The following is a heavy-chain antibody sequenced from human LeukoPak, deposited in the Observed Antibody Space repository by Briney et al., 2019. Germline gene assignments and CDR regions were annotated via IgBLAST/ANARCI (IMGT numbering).Heavy chain of an antibody. Sequence: GGSLRLSCAASGFTFSGSAIHWVRQASGKGLEWLGRIVTKADNYATAYAASVKGRFTVSRDDSKNTAYLQLNSLKTEDTAVYYCTRLDYTDTWYGFDDWGQGTLVTVSS. D-gene: IGHD6-13*01. CDR3: TRLDYTDTWYGFDD. V-gene: IGHV3-73*01. CDR1: GFTFSGSA. CDR2: IVTKADNYAT. J-gene: IGHJ4*02.